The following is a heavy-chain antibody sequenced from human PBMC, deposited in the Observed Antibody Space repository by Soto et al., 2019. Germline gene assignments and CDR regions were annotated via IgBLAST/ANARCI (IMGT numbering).Heavy chain of an antibody. D-gene: IGHD6-13*01. V-gene: IGHV4-39*01. CDR2: IYYSGST. CDR3: ASLPYSSSWYRFVVRTHDY. Sequence: SETLSLTCTVSGGSISSSSYYWGWIRQPPGKGLEWIGSIYYSGSTYYNPSLKSRVTISVDTSKNQFSLKLSSVTAADTAVYYCASLPYSSSWYRFVVRTHDYWGQGTLVTVSS. CDR1: GGSISSSSYY. J-gene: IGHJ4*02.